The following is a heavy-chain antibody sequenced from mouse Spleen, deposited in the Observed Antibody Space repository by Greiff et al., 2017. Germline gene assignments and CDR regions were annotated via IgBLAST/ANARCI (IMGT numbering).Heavy chain of an antibody. CDR1: GYTFTSYW. Sequence: QVHVKQPGAELVMPGASVKLSCKASGYTFTSYWMHWVKQRPGQGLEWIGEIDPSDSYTNYNQKFKGKATLTVDKSSSTAYMQLSSLTSEDSAVYYCARGADGYLNYWGQGTTLTVSS. CDR2: IDPSDSYT. CDR3: ARGADGYLNY. D-gene: IGHD2-3*01. J-gene: IGHJ2*01. V-gene: IGHV1-69*01.